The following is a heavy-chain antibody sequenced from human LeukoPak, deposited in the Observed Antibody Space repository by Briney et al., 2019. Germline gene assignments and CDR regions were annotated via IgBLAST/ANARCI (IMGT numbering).Heavy chain of an antibody. CDR3: VGGSYYFDY. CDR2: INGDGSTT. V-gene: IGHV3-74*01. CDR1: GFTFSSYW. Sequence: GGSLRLSCAASGFTFSSYWMHWVRQAPGKGLVWVSRINGDGSTTSYADSVKGRIAISGDNAKNTLYLQMNSLRAEDTAVYYCVGGSYYFDYWGQGTLVTVSS. D-gene: IGHD1-26*01. J-gene: IGHJ4*02.